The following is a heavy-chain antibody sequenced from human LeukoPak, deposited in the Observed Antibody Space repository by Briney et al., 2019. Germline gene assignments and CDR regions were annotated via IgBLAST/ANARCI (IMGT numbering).Heavy chain of an antibody. CDR1: GGSISSYY. CDR3: ARVTWVGLGGVYFDY. V-gene: IGHV4-4*07. J-gene: IGHJ4*02. D-gene: IGHD3-16*01. Sequence: SETLSLTCTVSGGSISSYYWSWIRQPAGKGLEWIGRIYTSGSTNYNPSLKSRVTMSVDTSKNQFSLKLSSVTAADTAVYYCARVTWVGLGGVYFDYRGQGTLVTVSS. CDR2: IYTSGST.